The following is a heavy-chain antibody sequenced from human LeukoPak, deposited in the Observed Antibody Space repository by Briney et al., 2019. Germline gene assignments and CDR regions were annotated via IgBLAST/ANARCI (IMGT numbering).Heavy chain of an antibody. CDR2: IIPILGIA. CDR1: VGTFSSYA. J-gene: IGHJ4*02. CDR3: ARDIVLMVYAPYYFDY. V-gene: IGHV1-69*04. D-gene: IGHD2-8*01. Sequence: SVKVSCKASVGTFSSYAISWVRQAPGQGLEWMGRIIPILGIANYAQKFQARVTITADKSTSTAYMEQNSLRSEDTAVYYCARDIVLMVYAPYYFDYWGQGTLVTVSS.